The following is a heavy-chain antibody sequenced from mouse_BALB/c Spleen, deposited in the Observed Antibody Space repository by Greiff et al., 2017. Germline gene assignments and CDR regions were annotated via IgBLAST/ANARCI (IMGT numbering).Heavy chain of an antibody. J-gene: IGHJ1*01. D-gene: IGHD2-14*01. CDR1: GFTFSSYY. V-gene: IGHV5-6-2*01. CDR3: ARGGYRYDVRYFDV. CDR2: INSNGGST. Sequence: EVNLVESGGGLVKPGGSLKLSCAASGFTFSSYYMSWVRQTPEKRLELVAAINSNGGSTYYPDTVKGRFTISRDNAKNTLYLQMSSLKSEDTALYYCARGGYRYDVRYFDVWGAGTTVTVSS.